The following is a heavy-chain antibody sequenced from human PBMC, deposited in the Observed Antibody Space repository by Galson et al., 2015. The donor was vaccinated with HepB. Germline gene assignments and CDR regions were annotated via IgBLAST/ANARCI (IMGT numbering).Heavy chain of an antibody. CDR1: GGPISSSSYY. V-gene: IGHV4-39*07. J-gene: IGHJ4*02. CDR2: IYYSGST. Sequence: ETLSLTCTVSGGPISSSSYYWGWVRQPPGKGLEWIGSIYYSGSTYYNPALKSRVTISVDTSKNQFSLKLSSVTAADTAVYYCARGRSGSSRQVDYWGQGTLVTVSS. CDR3: ARGRSGSSRQVDY. D-gene: IGHD6-13*01.